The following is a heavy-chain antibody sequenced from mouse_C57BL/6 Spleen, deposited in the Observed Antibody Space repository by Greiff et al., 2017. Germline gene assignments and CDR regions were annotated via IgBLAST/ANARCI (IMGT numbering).Heavy chain of an antibody. CDR2: ISSGGSYT. Sequence: DVMLVESGGDLVKPGGSLKLSCAASGFTFSSYGMSWVRQTPDKRLEWVATISSGGSYTYYPDSVKGRFTISRDNAKNPLYLQMSSLKSEDTAMYYCARQAPTTWFAYWGQGTLVTVSA. CDR3: ARQAPTTWFAY. V-gene: IGHV5-6*02. J-gene: IGHJ3*01. CDR1: GFTFSSYG.